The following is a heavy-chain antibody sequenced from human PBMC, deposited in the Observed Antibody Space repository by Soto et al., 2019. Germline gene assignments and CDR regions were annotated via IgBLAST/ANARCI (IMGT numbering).Heavy chain of an antibody. CDR3: ASLGSSGWYYFDY. CDR2: VNPNSGGT. J-gene: IGHJ4*02. CDR1: GYTFTGYY. Sequence: ASVKVSCKASGYTFTGYYMHWVRQAPGQGLEWMGWVNPNSGGTNYAQKFQGRVTMTRDTSISTAYMELSRLRSDDTAVYYCASLGSSGWYYFDYWGQGTLVTVSS. D-gene: IGHD6-19*01. V-gene: IGHV1-2*02.